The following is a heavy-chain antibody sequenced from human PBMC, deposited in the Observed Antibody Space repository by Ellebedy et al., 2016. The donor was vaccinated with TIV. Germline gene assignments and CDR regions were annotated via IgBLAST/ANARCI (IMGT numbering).Heavy chain of an antibody. CDR1: GFTFSIYS. V-gene: IGHV3-21*01. CDR3: AIIRDDPTGDI. J-gene: IGHJ3*02. CDR2: ISTNSHYI. Sequence: GESLKISCAASGFTFSIYSINWVRLPPGKGLEWVSFISTNSHYISYASSMRGRFSISRDNAKNSLYLQMSSLRVEDTAVHYCAIIRDDPTGDIWGQGTMVTVSS. D-gene: IGHD3-10*01.